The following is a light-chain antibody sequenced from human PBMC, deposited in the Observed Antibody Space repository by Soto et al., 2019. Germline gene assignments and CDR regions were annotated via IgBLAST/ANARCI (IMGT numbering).Light chain of an antibody. CDR2: DAS. CDR1: QTISNNF. Sequence: EMVLTQSPATLSLSPGERATLSCGASQTISNNFLAWYQQRPGLAPRLLIYDASNRAAGIPDRFSGSGSGTDFTLTISRLEPEDFAVYYCQQFDKLITFGGGTKVEI. J-gene: IGKJ4*01. CDR3: QQFDKLIT. V-gene: IGKV3D-20*01.